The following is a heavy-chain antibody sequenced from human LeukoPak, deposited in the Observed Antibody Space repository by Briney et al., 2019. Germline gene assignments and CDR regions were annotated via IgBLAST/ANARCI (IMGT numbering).Heavy chain of an antibody. CDR2: IGSKIDGGTA. D-gene: IGHD2-15*01. J-gene: IGHJ6*02. CDR1: GFTFTNVW. Sequence: GGSLRLSCAASGFTFTNVWMDWVRQAPGKGLEWVGRIGSKIDGGTAYYAAPVKGRFTISRDDSKNTLYLQMNSLKTEDTAMYYCTIPVSGRPRGVDVWGPGTAVSVSS. V-gene: IGHV3-15*07. CDR3: TIPVSGRPRGVDV.